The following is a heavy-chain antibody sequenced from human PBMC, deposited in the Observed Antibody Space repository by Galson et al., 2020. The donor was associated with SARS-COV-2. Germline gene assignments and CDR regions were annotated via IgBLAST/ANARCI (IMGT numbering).Heavy chain of an antibody. J-gene: IGHJ6*03. CDR3: ARGKGYYYYYMDV. V-gene: IGHV3-13*01. CDR1: GFTFSSYD. CDR2: IGTAGDT. Sequence: GESLKISCAASGFTFSSYDMHWVRQATGKGLEWVSAIGTAGDTYYPGSVKGRFTISRENAKNSLYLQMNSLRVGDTAVYYCARGKGYYYYYMDVWGKGTTVTVSS.